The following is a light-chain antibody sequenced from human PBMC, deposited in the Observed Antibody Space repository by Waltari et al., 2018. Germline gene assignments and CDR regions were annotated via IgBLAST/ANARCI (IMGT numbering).Light chain of an antibody. CDR1: RSNIGNNA. CDR2: ADD. CDR3: AAWDDSLKGVL. Sequence: QSVLTQTPSVSEAPRQRVPISCSGSRSNIGNNAVNWYQPVPGKAPKLLVFADDLLPSGVSDRFSGSKSGTSASLAISGLRSEDEGVYFCAAWDDSLKGVLFGGGTKLTVL. J-gene: IGLJ2*01. V-gene: IGLV1-36*01.